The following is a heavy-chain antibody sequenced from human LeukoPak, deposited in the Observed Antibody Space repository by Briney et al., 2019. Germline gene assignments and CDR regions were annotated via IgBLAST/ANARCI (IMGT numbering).Heavy chain of an antibody. CDR2: IIPIFGTA. D-gene: IGHD6-19*01. CDR1: GGTFSSYA. J-gene: IGHJ3*02. Sequence: SVKVSCKASGGTFSSYAISWVRQAPGQGLEWMGGIIPIFGTANYAQKFQGRVTITADESTSTAYMELSRLRSDDTAVYYCARDGAVIAVDAFDIWGQGTMVTVSS. V-gene: IGHV1-69*13. CDR3: ARDGAVIAVDAFDI.